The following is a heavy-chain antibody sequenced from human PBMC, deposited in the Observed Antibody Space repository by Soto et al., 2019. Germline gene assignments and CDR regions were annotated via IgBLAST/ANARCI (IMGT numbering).Heavy chain of an antibody. CDR1: GFTFDDYA. CDR2: ISWNSGSI. CDR3: AKDISPKIYYFDY. V-gene: IGHV3-9*01. J-gene: IGHJ4*02. Sequence: GGSLRLSCAASGFTFDDYAMHWVRQAPGKGLEWVSGISWNSGSIGYADSVKGRFTISRDNAKNSLYLQMNSLRAEDTALYYCAKDISPKIYYFDYWGQGTLVTVSS.